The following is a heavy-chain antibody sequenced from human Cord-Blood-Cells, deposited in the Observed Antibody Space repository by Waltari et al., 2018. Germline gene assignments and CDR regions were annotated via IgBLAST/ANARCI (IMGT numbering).Heavy chain of an antibody. CDR2: INDSGST. V-gene: IGHV4-34*01. CDR1: GGSFSGYY. CDR3: VREGSSSWSGFDY. D-gene: IGHD6-13*01. J-gene: IGHJ4*02. Sequence: QVQLQQWGAGLVKPSETLSLTCAVYGGSFSGYYWSCLPQPPGKGLEWIGEINDSGSTNYNPSLKSRVTISVDTSKNQFSLKLSCVTAADTAVYYGVREGSSSWSGFDYWGQGTLVTVSS.